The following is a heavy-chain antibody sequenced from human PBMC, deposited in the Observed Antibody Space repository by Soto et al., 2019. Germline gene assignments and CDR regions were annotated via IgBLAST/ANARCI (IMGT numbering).Heavy chain of an antibody. D-gene: IGHD5-18*01. CDR3: ARVKRRGYSYGQRGGMDV. V-gene: IGHV1-46*01. Sequence: ASVKVSCKVSGYTLTELSMHWVRQAPGKGLEWMGIINPSGGSTSYAQKFQGRVTMTRDTSTSTVYMELSSLRSEDTAVYYCARVKRRGYSYGQRGGMDVWGQGTTVTVSS. CDR2: INPSGGST. J-gene: IGHJ6*02. CDR1: GYTLTELS.